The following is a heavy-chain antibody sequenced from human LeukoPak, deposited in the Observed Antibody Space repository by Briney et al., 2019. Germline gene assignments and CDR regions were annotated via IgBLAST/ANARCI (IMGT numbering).Heavy chain of an antibody. D-gene: IGHD4-17*01. CDR1: GVTFSSYW. V-gene: IGHV3-74*01. CDR3: ARPYGDSPY. CDR2: INSDGSST. J-gene: IGHJ4*02. Sequence: GGSLRLSCAAAGVTFSSYWMHLVRQAPGKGLVWVSRINSDGSSTSYADSVKGRFTISRDNAKNTLYLQMNSLRAEDTAVYYCARPYGDSPYWGQGTLVTVSS.